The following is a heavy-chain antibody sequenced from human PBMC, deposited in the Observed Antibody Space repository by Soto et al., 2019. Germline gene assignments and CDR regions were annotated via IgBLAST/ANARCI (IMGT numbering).Heavy chain of an antibody. Sequence: EVQLVESGGGLVQPGGSLRLSCAASGFTFSNLWMHWVRQAPGKGLVWVAEIDSDETSRNYADSVKGRFTISRDNAKNTLYLQMNSLRAEDTAVYYCASLSAPTDYWGQGTLVTVSS. CDR2: IDSDETSR. D-gene: IGHD6-13*01. V-gene: IGHV3-74*01. CDR1: GFTFSNLW. J-gene: IGHJ4*02. CDR3: ASLSAPTDY.